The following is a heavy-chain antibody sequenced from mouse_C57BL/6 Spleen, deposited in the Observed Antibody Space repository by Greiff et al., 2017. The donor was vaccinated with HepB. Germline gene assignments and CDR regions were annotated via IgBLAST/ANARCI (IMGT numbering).Heavy chain of an antibody. CDR2: IYPGDGDT. V-gene: IGHV1-80*01. D-gene: IGHD4-1*01. Sequence: QVQLQQSGAELVKPGASVKISCKASGYAFSSYWMNWVKQRPGEGLEWIGQIYPGDGDTNYNRKFKGKATLTADNSSSTAYMQLSSLTSEDSAVYVCARSGVTGTAFAYWGQGTLVTVSA. CDR1: GYAFSSYW. CDR3: ARSGVTGTAFAY. J-gene: IGHJ3*01.